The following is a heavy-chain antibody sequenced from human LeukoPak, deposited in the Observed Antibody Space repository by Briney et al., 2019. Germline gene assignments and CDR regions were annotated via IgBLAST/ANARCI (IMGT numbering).Heavy chain of an antibody. CDR1: GFTFSSYA. CDR2: ISGSGGST. Sequence: GGSRRLSCAASGFTFSSYAMSWVRQAPGKRLEWVSAISGSGGSTNYADSVKGRFTISRDNSKNTLYLQMNSLRAEDTAVFYCAKTGVGYCTGGSCSAADYWGQGTLVTVSS. D-gene: IGHD2-15*01. CDR3: AKTGVGYCTGGSCSAADY. V-gene: IGHV3-23*01. J-gene: IGHJ4*02.